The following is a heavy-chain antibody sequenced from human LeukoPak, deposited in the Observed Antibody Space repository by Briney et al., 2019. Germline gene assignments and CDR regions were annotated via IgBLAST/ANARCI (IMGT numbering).Heavy chain of an antibody. Sequence: GGSLRLSCAASGFTFSSYEMNWVRQAPEKGLEWVSYISSSGSTIYYTDSVKGRFTISRDNSKNTLYLQMNSLRAEDTAVYYCARSLRQWQRVSGYYFDYWGQGTLVTVSS. CDR3: ARSLRQWQRVSGYYFDY. D-gene: IGHD6-19*01. V-gene: IGHV3-48*03. CDR2: ISSSGSTI. CDR1: GFTFSSYE. J-gene: IGHJ4*02.